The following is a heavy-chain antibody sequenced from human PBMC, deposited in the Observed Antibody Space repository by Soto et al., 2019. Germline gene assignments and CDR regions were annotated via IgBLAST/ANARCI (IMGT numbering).Heavy chain of an antibody. Sequence: ASVKVSCKASGYTFTSYGISWVRQAPGQGLEWMGWISAYNGNTNYAQKLQGRVTMTTDTSTSTAYMELRSLRSDDTAVYYCARANYFESRWPFDYWGPGTLVTVSS. V-gene: IGHV1-18*01. CDR3: ARANYFESRWPFDY. D-gene: IGHD3-22*01. CDR2: ISAYNGNT. J-gene: IGHJ4*02. CDR1: GYTFTSYG.